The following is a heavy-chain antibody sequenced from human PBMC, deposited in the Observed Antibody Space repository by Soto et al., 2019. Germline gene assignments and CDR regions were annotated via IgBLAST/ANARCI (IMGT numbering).Heavy chain of an antibody. Sequence: PGGSLRLSCEPSGFTFDSYSMSWVRHSPGKGLEXVATITGTGHTTQYAASVMGRFTISRDNSKNTLDLQMSRLRDDEKAVYYCVKTGAWDLRGALDHWGEGTLVTVSS. V-gene: IGHV3-23*01. CDR1: GFTFDSYS. CDR3: VKTGAWDLRGALDH. CDR2: ITGTGHTT. J-gene: IGHJ1*01. D-gene: IGHD1-26*01.